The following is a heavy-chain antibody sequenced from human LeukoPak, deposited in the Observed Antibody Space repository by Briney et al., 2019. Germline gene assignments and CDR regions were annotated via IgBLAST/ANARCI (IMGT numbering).Heavy chain of an antibody. CDR2: INPIFGTA. J-gene: IGHJ4*02. Sequence: SVKVSCKASGGTFSSYAISWVRQAPGQGLEWMGGINPIFGTANYAQKFQGRVTITADESTSTAYMELSSLRSEDTAVYYCARDRGQVLTGCFDYCGQGTLVTVSS. V-gene: IGHV1-69*13. D-gene: IGHD3-9*01. CDR3: ARDRGQVLTGCFDY. CDR1: GGTFSSYA.